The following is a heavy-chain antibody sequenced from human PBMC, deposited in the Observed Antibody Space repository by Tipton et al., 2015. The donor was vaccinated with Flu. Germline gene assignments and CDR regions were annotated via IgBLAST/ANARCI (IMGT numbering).Heavy chain of an antibody. CDR1: GVTFSTFW. J-gene: IGHJ4*02. V-gene: IGHV3-7*01. D-gene: IGHD3-22*01. CDR3: AREEGHYYDTSGFFDY. CDR2: INQDGSEK. Sequence: SLRLSCVDSGVTFSTFWMSWVRQAPGKGLEWVANINQDGSEKYYVDSVKGRFTISRDKAKNSLYLQMNSLRAEDTAVYYCAREEGHYYDTSGFFDYWGQGTLVTVSS.